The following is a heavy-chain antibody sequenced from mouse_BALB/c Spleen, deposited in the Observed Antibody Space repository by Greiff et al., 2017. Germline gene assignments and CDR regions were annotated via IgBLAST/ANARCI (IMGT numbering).Heavy chain of an antibody. Sequence: EVKLMESGGGLVKPGGSLKLSCAASGFTFSDNYMYWVRQTPEKRLEWVATISDGGSNTYYPDSVKGRFTISRDNAKNNLYLQMSSLKSEDTAMYYCARGPIYDGYYRAMDYWGQGTSVTVSS. V-gene: IGHV5-4*02. J-gene: IGHJ4*01. D-gene: IGHD2-3*01. CDR3: ARGPIYDGYYRAMDY. CDR1: GFTFSDNY. CDR2: ISDGGSNT.